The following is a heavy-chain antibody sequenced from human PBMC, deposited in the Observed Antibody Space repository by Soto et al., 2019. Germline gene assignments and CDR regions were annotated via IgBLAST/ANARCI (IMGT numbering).Heavy chain of an antibody. D-gene: IGHD7-27*01. CDR2: INYSGST. CDR1: GGSISSYY. V-gene: IGHV4-39*01. J-gene: IGHJ4*02. CDR3: ARRWGYSFDY. Sequence: QLQLQESGPGLVKPSETLSLTCTVSGGSISSYYWGWIRRPPGKGLEWVGTINYSGSTYYNPSLKSRVTTSVDTSKNQFSLKLSSVTAADTAVYYCARRWGYSFDYWGQGTLVTVSS.